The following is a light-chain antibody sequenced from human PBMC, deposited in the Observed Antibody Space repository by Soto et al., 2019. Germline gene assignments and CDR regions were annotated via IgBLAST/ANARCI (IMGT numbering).Light chain of an antibody. J-gene: IGLJ1*01. CDR3: RSYAGSNWYV. V-gene: IGLV2-8*01. CDR1: NSDVGGYNY. CDR2: EVN. Sequence: QSVLTQPPSASGSPGQSVTISCTGTNSDVGGYNYVSWYQRYPGKAPKLIIYEVNERPSGVPDRFSGSKSGNTASLTVSGLQTADEADYYCRSYAGSNWYVFGTGTKVTVL.